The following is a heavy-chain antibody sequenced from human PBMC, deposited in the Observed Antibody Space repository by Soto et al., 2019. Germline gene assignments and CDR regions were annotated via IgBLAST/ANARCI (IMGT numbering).Heavy chain of an antibody. CDR3: AKAHSFVELTPFDY. V-gene: IGHV3-23*01. D-gene: IGHD1-7*01. Sequence: EVQLLESGGGLVQPGGSLRLSCAASGFTFYSYAMTWVRQAPGKGLEWVSSISGSGGTTYYADSVKGRFTISRDSSKNTLDLQMNSPRTEDTAVYYCAKAHSFVELTPFDYWGQGSLVTVSS. CDR1: GFTFYSYA. J-gene: IGHJ4*02. CDR2: ISGSGGTT.